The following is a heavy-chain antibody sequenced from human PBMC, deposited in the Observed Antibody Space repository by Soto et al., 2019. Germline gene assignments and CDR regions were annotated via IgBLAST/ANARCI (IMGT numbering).Heavy chain of an antibody. Sequence: GGSLRLSCAASGFTFSDYYMSWIRQAPGKGLEWVSYISSSGSTIYYADSVKGRFTISRDNAKNSLYLQMNSLRAEDTAVYYCARVGPTYYYDSSGYYPGYWGQGTLVTVSS. J-gene: IGHJ4*02. V-gene: IGHV3-11*01. CDR2: ISSSGSTI. CDR3: ARVGPTYYYDSSGYYPGY. D-gene: IGHD3-22*01. CDR1: GFTFSDYY.